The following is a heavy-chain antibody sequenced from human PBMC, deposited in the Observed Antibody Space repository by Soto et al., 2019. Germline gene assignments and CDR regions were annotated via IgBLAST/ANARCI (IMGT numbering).Heavy chain of an antibody. D-gene: IGHD5-12*01. CDR1: GFAFSDYY. J-gene: IGHJ4*02. CDR2: ITSSSSNFT. CDR3: VRDRGYSGYTF. V-gene: IGHV3-11*06. Sequence: GGSLRLSCEASGFAFSDYYMSWIRQAPGKGLEWVAYITSSSSNFTNYADSVRGRFTISRDNARNSVSLQMNSLRPEDTAVYYCVRDRGYSGYTFWGQGTQVTVSS.